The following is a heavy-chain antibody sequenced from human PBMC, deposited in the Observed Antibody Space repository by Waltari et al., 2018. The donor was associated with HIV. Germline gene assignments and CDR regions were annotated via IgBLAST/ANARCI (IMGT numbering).Heavy chain of an antibody. CDR1: GFSFSGSD. CDR3: HRRGKLFRGVVDLDV. CDR2: IRTKADRFAT. V-gene: IGHV3-73*01. D-gene: IGHD3-10*01. Sequence: EVQLVQSGGDLVQPGGSLKVSCAASGFSFSGSDIHWVRQASGKGLECIGRIRTKADRFATAYVASVKGRFIISRDDSESKSYLQMSSLKIEDTAVYYCHRRGKLFRGVVDLDVWGQGTTVIVSS. J-gene: IGHJ6*02.